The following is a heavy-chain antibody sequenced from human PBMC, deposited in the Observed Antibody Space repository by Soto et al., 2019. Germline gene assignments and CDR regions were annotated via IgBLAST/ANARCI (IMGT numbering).Heavy chain of an antibody. J-gene: IGHJ6*02. V-gene: IGHV6-1*01. Sequence: SQTLSLTCAISGDSVSSNSAAWNWIRQSPSRGLEWLGRTYYRSKWYNDYAVSVKSRITINPDTSKNQFSLRLNSVTPEDTAVYYCAREGPGSYYYYYYGMDVWGQGTTVTVSS. CDR3: AREGPGSYYYYYYGMDV. CDR1: GDSVSSNSAA. CDR2: TYYRSKWYN.